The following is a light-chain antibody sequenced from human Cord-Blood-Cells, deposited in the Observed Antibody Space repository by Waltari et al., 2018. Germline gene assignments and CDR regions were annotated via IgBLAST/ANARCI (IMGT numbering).Light chain of an antibody. Sequence: QSALTQPASVSGSPGQSITISCTGTSSDVGGYHYVSWYQQHPGKAPKLMIYDVSNRPSGVSNRCSGSKSGNTASLTISGLQAEDEADYYCSSYTSSSTLGVFGTGTKVTVL. CDR1: SSDVGGYHY. V-gene: IGLV2-14*01. J-gene: IGLJ1*01. CDR2: DVS. CDR3: SSYTSSSTLGV.